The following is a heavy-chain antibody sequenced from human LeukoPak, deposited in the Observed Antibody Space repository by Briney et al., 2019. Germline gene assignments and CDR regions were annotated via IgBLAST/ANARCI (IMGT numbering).Heavy chain of an antibody. CDR1: GFTFSNAW. V-gene: IGHV3-15*01. Sequence: KSGGSLRLSCAASGFTFSNAWMSWVRQAPGKGLEWVGRIKSKTDGGTTDYAAPVKGRLTISRDDSKNTLYLQMNSLKTEDTAVYYCTTFGYSYGPTWGYYYYYGMDVWGQGTTVTVSS. CDR3: TTFGYSYGPTWGYYYYYGMDV. D-gene: IGHD5-18*01. CDR2: IKSKTDGGTT. J-gene: IGHJ6*02.